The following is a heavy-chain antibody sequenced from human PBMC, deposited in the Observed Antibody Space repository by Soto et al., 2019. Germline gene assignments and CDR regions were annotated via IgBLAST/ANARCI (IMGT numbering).Heavy chain of an antibody. D-gene: IGHD3-9*01. CDR1: GGSFSGYY. Sequence: QVQLQQWGAGLLKPSETLSLTCAVYGGSFSGYYWSWIRQPPGEGLEWIGEINHSGSTNYNPSLKRRVTISVDTPKNQFSLKLSSGTAADTAVYDCARGSGILTIRDYYYMDVWGKGTTVTVSS. J-gene: IGHJ6*03. CDR3: ARGSGILTIRDYYYMDV. CDR2: INHSGST. V-gene: IGHV4-34*01.